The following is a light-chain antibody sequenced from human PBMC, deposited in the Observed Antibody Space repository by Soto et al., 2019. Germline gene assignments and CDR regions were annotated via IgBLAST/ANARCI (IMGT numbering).Light chain of an antibody. Sequence: EIVLTESPGTLSLSPGEGATLSCRASQSVSSSYLAWYQQKPGQAPRLLIYGASSRATGIPDRCSSSGSGTDFTLTISRLEPEDFAVYYWQQYGSPLTFGGGTKVDIK. CDR2: GAS. CDR3: QQYGSPLT. J-gene: IGKJ4*02. CDR1: QSVSSSY. V-gene: IGKV3-20*01.